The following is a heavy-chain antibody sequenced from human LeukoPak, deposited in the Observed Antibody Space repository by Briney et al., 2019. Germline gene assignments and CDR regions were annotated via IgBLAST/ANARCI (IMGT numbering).Heavy chain of an antibody. Sequence: SETLSLTCAVYGGSFSGYYWSWIRQPPGKGLEWIGEINHSGSTNYNPSLKSRVTISVDTSKNQFSLKLSSVTAADTAVYYCARVRSGGRTFDYWGQGTLVTVSS. J-gene: IGHJ4*02. CDR3: ARVRSGGRTFDY. V-gene: IGHV4-34*01. CDR2: INHSGST. D-gene: IGHD2-15*01. CDR1: GGSFSGYY.